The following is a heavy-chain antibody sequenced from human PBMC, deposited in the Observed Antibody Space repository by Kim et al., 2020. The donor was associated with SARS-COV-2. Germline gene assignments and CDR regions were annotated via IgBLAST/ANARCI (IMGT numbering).Heavy chain of an antibody. CDR3: ARAYYGEGFDY. D-gene: IGHD4-17*01. Sequence: TYYADSVKGRFTISRDNSKNTLYLQMNSLRAEDTAVYYCARAYYGEGFDYWGQGTLVTVSS. V-gene: IGHV3-53*01. J-gene: IGHJ4*02. CDR2: T.